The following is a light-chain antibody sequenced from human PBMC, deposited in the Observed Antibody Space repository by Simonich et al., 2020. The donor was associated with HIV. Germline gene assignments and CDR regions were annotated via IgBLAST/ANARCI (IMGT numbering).Light chain of an antibody. CDR3: QQYNSWPT. Sequence: EIVMTQSPATLSVSPGERATLSCRASQSVSSNLAWYQQKAGQAPRLLIYGSSTRATGNPARFSGSGSGTEFTLTISSMQSEDFAVYYCQQYNSWPTFGGGARVEIK. V-gene: IGKV3-15*01. J-gene: IGKJ4*01. CDR2: GSS. CDR1: QSVSSN.